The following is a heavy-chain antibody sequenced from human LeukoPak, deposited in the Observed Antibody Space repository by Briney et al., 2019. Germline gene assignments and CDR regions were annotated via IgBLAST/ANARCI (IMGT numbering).Heavy chain of an antibody. D-gene: IGHD3-16*01. V-gene: IGHV3-7*03. Sequence: PGGSLRLSCTASGFTFSTYWMSWVRQAPGKGLEWVANINPDGSENYFVDSVKGRSTISRDNSYNTVSLQMNSLRDEDTGVYYCAKGLRTGVGPYMGYHYYMDVWGKGATVTVSS. CDR2: INPDGSEN. CDR3: AKGLRTGVGPYMGYHYYMDV. J-gene: IGHJ6*03. CDR1: GFTFSTYW.